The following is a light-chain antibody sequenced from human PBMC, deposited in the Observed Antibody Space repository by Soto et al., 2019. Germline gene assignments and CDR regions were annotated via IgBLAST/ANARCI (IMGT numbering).Light chain of an antibody. Sequence: DIQLTQSPSSLSASVGDRVTITCRVSQGISSYLNWYRQKPGKVPKLLIFAASSLQSGVPSRFSGSRSGPDFTLTISSLQPEDFATYYCQQSYSSPPTFGQGTKVDIK. CDR1: QGISSY. V-gene: IGKV1-39*01. CDR3: QQSYSSPPT. CDR2: AAS. J-gene: IGKJ1*01.